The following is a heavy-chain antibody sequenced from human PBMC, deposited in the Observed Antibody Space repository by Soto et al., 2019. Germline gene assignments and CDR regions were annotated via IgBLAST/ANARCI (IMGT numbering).Heavy chain of an antibody. V-gene: IGHV3-48*02. J-gene: IGHJ4*02. CDR3: ARSVEGHFDY. D-gene: IGHD6-19*01. Sequence: EVQLVESGGGLVRPGGSLRLSCAASGFTFSVYSMNWIRQAPGKGLQWVSYMTSDMKTIHYADSVQGRFTISRDNAKNLVYLQMTSLRDEDTAVYYCARSVEGHFDYWGQGALVTVSS. CDR1: GFTFSVYS. CDR2: MTSDMKTI.